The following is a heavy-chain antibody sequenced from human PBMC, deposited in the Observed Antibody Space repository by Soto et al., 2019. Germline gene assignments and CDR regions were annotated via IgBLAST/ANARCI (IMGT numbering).Heavy chain of an antibody. V-gene: IGHV3-30*18. CDR3: AKDNGNAAARPHYFDY. J-gene: IGHJ4*02. D-gene: IGHD6-6*01. CDR2: ISYDGSNK. Sequence: QVQLVESGGGVVQPGRSLRLSCAASGFTFSSYGMHWVRQAPGKGLEWVAVISYDGSNKYYADSVKGRFTISRDNSKNALYLQMNSLRAEDTAVYYCAKDNGNAAARPHYFDYWGQGTLVTVSS. CDR1: GFTFSSYG.